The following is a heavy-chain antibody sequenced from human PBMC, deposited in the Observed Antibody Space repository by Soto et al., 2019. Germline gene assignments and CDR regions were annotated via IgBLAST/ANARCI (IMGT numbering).Heavy chain of an antibody. CDR3: ARQYSGSYYDFDY. J-gene: IGHJ4*02. CDR1: GFTFSSYA. CDR2: ISYDGSNK. D-gene: IGHD1-26*01. Sequence: GGSLRFSCAASGFTFSSYAMHWVRQAPGKGLEWVAVISYDGSNKYYADSVKGRFTISRDNSKNTLYLQMNSLRAEDTAVYYCARQYSGSYYDFDYWGQGTLVTVSS. V-gene: IGHV3-30-3*01.